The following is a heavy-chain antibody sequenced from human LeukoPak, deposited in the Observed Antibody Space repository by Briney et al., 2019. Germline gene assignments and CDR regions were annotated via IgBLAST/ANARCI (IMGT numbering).Heavy chain of an antibody. CDR1: TDSISSSSHY. V-gene: IGHV4-39*01. CDR3: VRHDGRGGATMGALDS. Sequence: SETLSLTCTVSTDSISSSSHYWGWIRQSPGKGLEWIGSIYYGRTTYYNPSLNSRVAISVVTSKNQFSLQLNSVTAADTAVYYCVRHDGRGGATMGALDSWGQGSLVTVSS. CDR2: IYYGRTT. J-gene: IGHJ4*02. D-gene: IGHD5-12*01.